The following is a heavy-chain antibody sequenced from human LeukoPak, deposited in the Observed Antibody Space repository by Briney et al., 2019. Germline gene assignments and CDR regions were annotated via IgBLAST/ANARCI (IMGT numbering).Heavy chain of an antibody. Sequence: SETLSLTCTVSGGSISRYYWSWIRQHPGKGMEWLGYIYYSGRTNYNPSLKSRVTISEETSKNQFSLKLSSVTAADTAVYYCARHIVYTAIFDYWGQGTLVTVSS. CDR3: ARHIVYTAIFDY. D-gene: IGHD5-18*01. CDR2: IYYSGRT. J-gene: IGHJ4*02. CDR1: GGSISRYY. V-gene: IGHV4-59*08.